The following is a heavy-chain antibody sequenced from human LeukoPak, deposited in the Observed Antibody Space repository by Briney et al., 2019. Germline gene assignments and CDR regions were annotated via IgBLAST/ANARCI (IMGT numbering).Heavy chain of an antibody. CDR3: AEVKGEVIGAFDI. J-gene: IGHJ3*02. CDR1: RFTFSSYG. D-gene: IGHD3-16*01. Sequence: PGRSLRLSCAASRFTFSSYGMHWVRQAPGNGLEWLAVISYDGNNRYYADSVKGRFTISRYNSKNTLYLQMNSLRAEDTAVYYCAEVKGEVIGAFDIWGQGTMVTVSS. CDR2: ISYDGNNR. V-gene: IGHV3-30*18.